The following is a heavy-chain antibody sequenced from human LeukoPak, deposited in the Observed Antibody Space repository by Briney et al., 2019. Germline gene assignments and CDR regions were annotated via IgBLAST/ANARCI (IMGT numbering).Heavy chain of an antibody. CDR1: GVSFNAYY. CDR2: VSPGGYI. D-gene: IGHD2-8*02. CDR3: ARIRCGHTGDICYNH. Sequence: SETLSLTCTVSGVSFNAYYWSWIRQSPGKELEWIGEVSPGGYIKYNPSLRSRVTISLDRSENQLSLKLRSVTAADTAMYYCARIRCGHTGDICYNHWAQGTLVTVSS. J-gene: IGHJ5*02. V-gene: IGHV4-34*01.